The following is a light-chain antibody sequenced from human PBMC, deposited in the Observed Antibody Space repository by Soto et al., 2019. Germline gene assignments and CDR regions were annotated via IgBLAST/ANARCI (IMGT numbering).Light chain of an antibody. Sequence: EIVLTQSPAILSLSPGERATLSCRASQSISSSLAWYQQKPGQAPRLLIHDVSTRATGIPARFSGSGSGTDFTLTISSLEPEDFAVYYCQERSDWLTFGGGTKVEIK. CDR3: QERSDWLT. J-gene: IGKJ4*01. CDR1: QSISSS. V-gene: IGKV3-11*01. CDR2: DVS.